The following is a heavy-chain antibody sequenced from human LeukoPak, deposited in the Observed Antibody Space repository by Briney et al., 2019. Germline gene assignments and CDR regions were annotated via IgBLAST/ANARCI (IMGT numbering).Heavy chain of an antibody. CDR3: ARVNSGSFGY. CDR2: ISNSVRTNSGST. CDR1: GGSITTSDNY. Sequence: SETLSLTCIVSGGSITTSDNYWSWIRQPPGKGLEWIGYISNSVRTNSGSTNSNPSLKSRVTISIDTSKNQFSLRLSSVTAADTAVYYCARVNSGSFGYWGQGTLVTVSS. D-gene: IGHD5-12*01. J-gene: IGHJ4*02. V-gene: IGHV4-61*08.